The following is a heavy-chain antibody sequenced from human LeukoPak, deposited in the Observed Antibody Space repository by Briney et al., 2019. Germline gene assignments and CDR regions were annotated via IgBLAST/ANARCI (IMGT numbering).Heavy chain of an antibody. CDR2: IKQDGSEK. V-gene: IGHV3-7*01. D-gene: IGHD3-16*02. J-gene: IGHJ4*02. CDR3: ARTLSPWDYVWGSYRYEGGSLDY. CDR1: GFTFSSYW. Sequence: PGGSLRLSCAASGFTFSSYWMSWVRQAPGKGLEWVANIKQDGSEKYYVDSVKGRFTISRDNAKNSLYLQMNSLRAEDTAVYYCARTLSPWDYVWGSYRYEGGSLDYWGQGTLVTVSS.